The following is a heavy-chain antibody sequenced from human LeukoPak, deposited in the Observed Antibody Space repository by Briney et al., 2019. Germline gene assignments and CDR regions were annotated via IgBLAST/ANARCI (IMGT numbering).Heavy chain of an antibody. D-gene: IGHD3-10*01. CDR3: AGHHFGSGNYYKF. J-gene: IGHJ4*02. Sequence: GGSLRLSCAASGFSFSNYAMSWVRQAPGKGLEWISAIDNSGGYTSYLDSVKGRFTISRDNSRNTLYLQMSSLRAEDTAVYYCAGHHFGSGNYYKFWGQGTLVTVSS. CDR2: IDNSGGYT. CDR1: GFSFSNYA. V-gene: IGHV3-23*01.